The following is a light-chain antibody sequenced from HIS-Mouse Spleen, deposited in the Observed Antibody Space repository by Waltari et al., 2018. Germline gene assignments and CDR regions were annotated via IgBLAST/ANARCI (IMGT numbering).Light chain of an antibody. CDR1: QSLVHSDGNTY. J-gene: IGKJ4*01. CDR3: MQGTHWPLT. CDR2: KVS. V-gene: IGKV2-30*02. Sequence: DVVMTQSPLSLPVTLGQPASISCRSSQSLVHSDGNTYLNWFQQRTGQSPRRLLYKVSNRDTGVPDRFSGSGSGTDFTLKISRVAAEDVGVYYCMQGTHWPLTFGGGTKVEIK.